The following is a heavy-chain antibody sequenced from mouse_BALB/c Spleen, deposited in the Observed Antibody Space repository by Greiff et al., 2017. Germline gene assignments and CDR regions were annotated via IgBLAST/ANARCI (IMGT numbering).Heavy chain of an antibody. CDR3: ARAGITGAMDY. CDR1: GFTFSDYY. Sequence: EVKLMESGGGLVKPGGSLKLSCAASGFTFSDYYMYWVRQTPEKRLEWVATISDGGSYTYYPDSVKGRFTISRDNAKNNLYLQMSSLKSEDTAMYYCARAGITGAMDYWGQGTSVTVSS. V-gene: IGHV5-4*02. CDR2: ISDGGSYT. J-gene: IGHJ4*01. D-gene: IGHD2-4*01.